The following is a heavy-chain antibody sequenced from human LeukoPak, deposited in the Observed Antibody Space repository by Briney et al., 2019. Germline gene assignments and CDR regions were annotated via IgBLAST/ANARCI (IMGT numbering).Heavy chain of an antibody. Sequence: TSETLSLTCAVYGGSFSGYYWSWIRQPPGKGLEWIGEINHSGGTNYNPSLKSRVTISVDTSKNQFSLKLSSVTAADTAVYYCARVLTHSSGWYGAFGIWGQGTMVTVSS. V-gene: IGHV4-34*01. J-gene: IGHJ3*02. D-gene: IGHD6-19*01. CDR2: INHSGGT. CDR3: ARVLTHSSGWYGAFGI. CDR1: GGSFSGYY.